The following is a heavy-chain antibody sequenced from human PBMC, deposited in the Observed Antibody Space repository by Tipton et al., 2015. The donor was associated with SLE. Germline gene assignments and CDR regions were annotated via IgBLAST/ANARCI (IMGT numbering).Heavy chain of an antibody. CDR2: TYYSGST. V-gene: IGHV4-61*01. CDR1: GGSISSSSYY. CDR3: ARSRKYPYYMDV. J-gene: IGHJ6*03. D-gene: IGHD6-6*01. Sequence: TLSLTCTVSGGSISSSSYYWSWIRQPPGKGLEWIGYTYYSGSTNYNPSLKSRVTISVDTSKNQFSLKLSSVTAADTAVYYCARSRKYPYYMDVWGKGTTVTVSS.